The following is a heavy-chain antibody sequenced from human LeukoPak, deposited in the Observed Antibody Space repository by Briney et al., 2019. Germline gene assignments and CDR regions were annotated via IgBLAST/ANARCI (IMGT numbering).Heavy chain of an antibody. CDR3: AKDRDEGGSGSYYNEDAFDI. CDR2: ISGSGGST. D-gene: IGHD3-10*01. Sequence: PGGSLRLSCAASGFTFSSYAMSWVRQAPGKGLEWVSAISGSGGSTYYADSVKGRFTISRDNSKNTLYLQMNSLRAEDTAVYYCAKDRDEGGSGSYYNEDAFDIWGQGTMVTVSS. J-gene: IGHJ3*02. CDR1: GFTFSSYA. V-gene: IGHV3-23*01.